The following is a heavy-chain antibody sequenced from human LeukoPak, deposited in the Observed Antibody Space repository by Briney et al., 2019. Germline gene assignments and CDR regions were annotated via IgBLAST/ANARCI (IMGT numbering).Heavy chain of an antibody. V-gene: IGHV3-33*01. Sequence: GGSLRLSCAASGFTFSSYGMHWVRQAPGKGLEWVAVIWFDGTKKDFADSVKGRFTISRDNSKNTLYLQMNSLRAEDTAVYYCAREIGHFDYWSQGTLVTVSS. J-gene: IGHJ4*02. CDR2: IWFDGTKK. CDR1: GFTFSSYG. CDR3: AREIGHFDY.